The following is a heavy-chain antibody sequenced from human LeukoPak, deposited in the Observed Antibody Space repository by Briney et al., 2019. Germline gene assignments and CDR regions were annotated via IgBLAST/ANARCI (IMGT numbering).Heavy chain of an antibody. J-gene: IGHJ4*01. V-gene: IGHV3-23*01. CDR2: ISGSGGST. D-gene: IGHD6-19*01. CDR1: GFTFSSNS. Sequence: GGSMRLACAASGFTFSSNSMSWVRQAHGKGLEWVSAISGSGGSTYYADSVKGRFTISRDNSKNPLYLQMNSLRAEDPAVYYCAKEDNSSGCPVPADYWGHGTLVTVSS. CDR3: AKEDNSSGCPVPADY.